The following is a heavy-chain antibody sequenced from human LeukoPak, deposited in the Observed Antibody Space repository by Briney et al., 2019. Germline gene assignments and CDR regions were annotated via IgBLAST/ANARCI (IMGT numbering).Heavy chain of an antibody. J-gene: IGHJ4*02. CDR1: GFIFSNAW. Sequence: PGGSLRLSCAASGFIFSNAWMSWVRQAPGKGLEWVGRIKSKTDGGTTDYAAPVKGTFTISRDESRNTLFLQMDSLKAEDTAVYYCARDNGGGRTPIDYWGQGTLVTVSS. CDR3: ARDNGGGRTPIDY. CDR2: IKSKTDGGTT. D-gene: IGHD2-8*01. V-gene: IGHV3-15*01.